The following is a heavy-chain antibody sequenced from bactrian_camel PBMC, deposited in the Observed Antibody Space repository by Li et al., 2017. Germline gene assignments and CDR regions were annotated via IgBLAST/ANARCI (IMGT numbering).Heavy chain of an antibody. CDR3: ATDFDNLGPECY. D-gene: IGHD5*01. Sequence: DVQLVESGGGLVQPGESLRLSCAASGFTFSTYAMSWVRQAPGKGLEWVSAINSGGATTYYVDSVKGRFTISRDNTKNTLYLQLSSLQTEDTAMYYCATDFDNLGPECYWGQGTQVTVS. V-gene: IGHV3S40*01. CDR1: GFTFSTYA. J-gene: IGHJ4*01. CDR2: INSGGATT.